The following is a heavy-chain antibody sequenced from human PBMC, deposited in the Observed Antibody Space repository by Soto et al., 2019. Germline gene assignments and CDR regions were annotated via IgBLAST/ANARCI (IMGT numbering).Heavy chain of an antibody. J-gene: IGHJ1*01. V-gene: IGHV1-69*08. CDR3: ARDRYDFWSCYYTPAEYFQH. Sequence: QVQLVQSGAEVKKPGSSVKVSCKASGGTFSSYTISWVRQAPGQGLEWMGRIIPILGIANYAQKFQGRVTITADKSTSAAYMVLSSLSSEDTAVYYCARDRYDFWSCYYTPAEYFQHWGQGTLVTVSS. CDR1: GGTFSSYT. CDR2: IIPILGIA. D-gene: IGHD3-3*01.